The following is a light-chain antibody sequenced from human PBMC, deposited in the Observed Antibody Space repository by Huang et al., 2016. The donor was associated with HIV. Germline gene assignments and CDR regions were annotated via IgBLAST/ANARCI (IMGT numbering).Light chain of an antibody. CDR2: RAS. Sequence: EIVMTQSPATLSVSPGERVTLSCKASQSVSDYVAWYQQKPGQAPRLLIYRASTRATGIPARVSGGGSGTEFTLTISGLQSEDSAVYYCQQFNNWPPWTFGQGTKVEIK. V-gene: IGKV3-15*01. CDR3: QQFNNWPPWT. CDR1: QSVSDY. J-gene: IGKJ1*01.